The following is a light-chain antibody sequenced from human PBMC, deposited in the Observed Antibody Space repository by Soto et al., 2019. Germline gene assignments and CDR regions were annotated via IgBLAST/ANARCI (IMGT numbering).Light chain of an antibody. Sequence: QSALTQPASVSGSPGQSITISCTGTSGDLGVYNYVSWYQHHPGKAPKLMIYDVTSRPSGVSNRFSGSKSGNTASLTISGLQAEDEADYYCSSYITSSASVVFGGGTKVTVL. CDR2: DVT. CDR1: SGDLGVYNY. J-gene: IGLJ2*01. CDR3: SSYITSSASVV. V-gene: IGLV2-14*03.